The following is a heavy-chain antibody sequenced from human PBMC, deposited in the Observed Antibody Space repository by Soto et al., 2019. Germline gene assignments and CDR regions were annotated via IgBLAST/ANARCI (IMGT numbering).Heavy chain of an antibody. CDR1: GGTFSSYA. J-gene: IGHJ6*02. CDR2: IIPIFGTA. CDR3: AREMATITGYYYYYGMDV. V-gene: IGHV1-69*13. D-gene: IGHD5-12*01. Sequence: SLKVSCKASGGTFSSYAISWVRQAPGQGLEWMGGIIPIFGTANYAQKFQGRVTITADESTSTAYMELSSLRSEDTAVYYCAREMATITGYYYYYGMDVWGQGTTVTVSS.